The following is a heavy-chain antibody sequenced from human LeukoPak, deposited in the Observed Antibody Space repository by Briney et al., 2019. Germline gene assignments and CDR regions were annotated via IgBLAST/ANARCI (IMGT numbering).Heavy chain of an antibody. V-gene: IGHV3-23*01. D-gene: IGHD3-22*01. CDR1: GLSFGSFA. CDR2: IRGNGET. Sequence: GGSLRLSCAASGLSFGSFAMSWVRQGPARGLEWVSSIRGNGETFYADSVKGRFTISRDNSKSTLYLQMNSLRAEDTAVYFCAKHYSSGYYQFDHWGQGTLVTVSS. J-gene: IGHJ4*02. CDR3: AKHYSSGYYQFDH.